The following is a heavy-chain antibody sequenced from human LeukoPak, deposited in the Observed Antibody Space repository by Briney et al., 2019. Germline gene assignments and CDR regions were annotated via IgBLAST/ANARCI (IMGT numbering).Heavy chain of an antibody. CDR2: IYYSGST. CDR1: GGSISSSSYY. CDR3: ARDVVAAPGTWDY. Sequence: SETLSLTCTVSGGSISSSSYYWGWIRQPPGKGLEWIGSIYYSGSTYYNPSLKSRVTISVDTSKNQFSLKLSSVTAADTAVHYCARDVVAAPGTWDYWGQGTLVTVSS. J-gene: IGHJ4*02. D-gene: IGHD6-13*01. V-gene: IGHV4-39*07.